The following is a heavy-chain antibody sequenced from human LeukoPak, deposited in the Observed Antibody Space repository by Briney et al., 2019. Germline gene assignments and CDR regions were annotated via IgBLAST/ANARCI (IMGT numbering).Heavy chain of an antibody. Sequence: GGSLRLSCAASGFTFSSYGMHWVRQAPGKGLEWVAVISYDGSNKYYADSVKGRFTISRDNSKNTLYLQMNSLRAEDTAVYYGARLVGQGDGYKAFDWWGQGTLVTVSS. CDR1: GFTFSSYG. J-gene: IGHJ4*02. CDR3: ARLVGQGDGYKAFDW. D-gene: IGHD5-24*01. V-gene: IGHV3-30*03. CDR2: ISYDGSNK.